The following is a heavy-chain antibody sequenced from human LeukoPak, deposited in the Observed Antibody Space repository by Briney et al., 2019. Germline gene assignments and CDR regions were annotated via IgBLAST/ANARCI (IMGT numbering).Heavy chain of an antibody. J-gene: IGHJ5*02. V-gene: IGHV1-18*01. D-gene: IGHD2-2*01. CDR3: ARVEGRYCSSTSCYSADGFDP. CDR1: GYTFSSNG. Sequence: ASVKVSCKASGYTFSSNGISWVRQAPGQGLEWMGWISGYNGNTNYAQKLQGRVTMTTDTSTSTAYMELRSLRSDDTAVYYCARVEGRYCSSTSCYSADGFDPWGQGTLVTVSS. CDR2: ISGYNGNT.